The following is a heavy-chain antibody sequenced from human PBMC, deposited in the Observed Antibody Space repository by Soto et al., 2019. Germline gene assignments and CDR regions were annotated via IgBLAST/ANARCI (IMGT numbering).Heavy chain of an antibody. CDR3: ARVTTVTTCHNYYYYYGMDV. V-gene: IGHV7-4-1*01. CDR2: INTNTGNP. CDR1: GYTYTSYA. Sequence: QVQLVQSGSELKKPGASVKVSCKASGYTYTSYAMNWVRQAPGQGLEWMGWINTNTGNPTYAQGFTGRFVFSLDTSVSTAYLQICSLKAEDTAVYYCARVTTVTTCHNYYYYYGMDVWGQGTTVTVSS. D-gene: IGHD4-17*01. J-gene: IGHJ6*02.